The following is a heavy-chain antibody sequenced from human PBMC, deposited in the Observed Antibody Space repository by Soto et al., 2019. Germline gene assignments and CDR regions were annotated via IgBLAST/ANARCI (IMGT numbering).Heavy chain of an antibody. Sequence: SETLSLTCAVYGGSFSGYNWNWIRQPPGKGLEWIGEITHSGSTNYNPSLSSRVTISVDTSKNQFSLRLSSVTAADTAVYYCARATWGRSSTWFVPCGQGTLVTVSS. J-gene: IGHJ5*02. CDR1: GGSFSGYN. D-gene: IGHD1-26*01. CDR3: ARATWGRSSTWFVP. CDR2: ITHSGST. V-gene: IGHV4-34*01.